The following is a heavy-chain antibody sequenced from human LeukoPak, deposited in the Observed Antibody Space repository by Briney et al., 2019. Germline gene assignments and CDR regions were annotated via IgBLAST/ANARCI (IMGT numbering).Heavy chain of an antibody. D-gene: IGHD2-2*01. Sequence: GGSLRLSCAASGFTFSSYGMHWVRQAPGKGLEWVAFIRYDGSNKYYADSVKGRFTISRDNSKNTLYLQMNSLRAEDTAVYYCAKGEEYQLPSPFDYWGQEPWSPSPQ. V-gene: IGHV3-30*02. CDR1: GFTFSSYG. J-gene: IGHJ4*01. CDR2: IRYDGSNK. CDR3: AKGEEYQLPSPFDY.